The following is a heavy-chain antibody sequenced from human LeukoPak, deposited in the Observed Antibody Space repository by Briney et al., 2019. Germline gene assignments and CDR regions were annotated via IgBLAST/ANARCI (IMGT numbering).Heavy chain of an antibody. Sequence: ASVKVSCKASGYIFIGFFIHWVRQAPGQGLEWMGRVNPDSGVTDLAQKFQGRVTMTSDTSINTVYMEFNTLTSEDTALYYCVRLGSTSPGNWYKLFDQWGQGTLVTVSS. CDR2: VNPDSGVT. V-gene: IGHV1-2*06. CDR1: GYIFIGFF. CDR3: VRLGSTSPGNWYKLFDQ. D-gene: IGHD2-2*01. J-gene: IGHJ4*02.